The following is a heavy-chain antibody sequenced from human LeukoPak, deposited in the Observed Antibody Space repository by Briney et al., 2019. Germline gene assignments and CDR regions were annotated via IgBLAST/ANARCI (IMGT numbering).Heavy chain of an antibody. V-gene: IGHV3-23*01. CDR2: IGGDSSDI. Sequence: GGSLRLSCVASGFTFYGYSTNWVRQAPGKGPEWVSVIGGDSSDINYADSVKGRFIISRDNSRSTLYLQMNGLRVEDTAVYYCARSALDYWGQGTLVTVSS. J-gene: IGHJ4*02. D-gene: IGHD3-3*02. CDR3: ARSALDY. CDR1: GFTFYGYS.